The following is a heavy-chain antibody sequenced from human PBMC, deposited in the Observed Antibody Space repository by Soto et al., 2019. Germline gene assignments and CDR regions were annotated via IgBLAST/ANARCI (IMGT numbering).Heavy chain of an antibody. CDR2: IYNSGST. CDR3: VRDDDTIMVT. CDR1: GVSVSSGVYY. J-gene: IGHJ5*02. D-gene: IGHD5-18*01. V-gene: IGHV4-31*03. Sequence: SETLSLTCTVTGVSVSSGVYYWTWIRQHPGKGLEWIGYIYNSGSTFYNPSLKSRVTISADTSKNQFSLKLSSVTAADTDVYFCVRDDDTIMVTWGQGTPVTVSS.